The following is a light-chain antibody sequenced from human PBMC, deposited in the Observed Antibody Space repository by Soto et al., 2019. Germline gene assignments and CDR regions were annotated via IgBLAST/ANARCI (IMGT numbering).Light chain of an antibody. Sequence: NFMLTQPHSVSESPGKTVTISCTRSSGNIAANYVQWYQQRPGSAPTTVIYEDNQRPSGVPDRFSGSIDSSSNSASLTISGLRTEDEADYYCQSYDISSQVFGGGTKLTVL. V-gene: IGLV6-57*03. J-gene: IGLJ3*02. CDR3: QSYDISSQV. CDR1: SGNIAANY. CDR2: EDN.